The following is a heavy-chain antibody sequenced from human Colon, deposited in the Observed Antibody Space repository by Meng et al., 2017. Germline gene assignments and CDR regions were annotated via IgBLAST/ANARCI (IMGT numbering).Heavy chain of an antibody. J-gene: IGHJ4*02. V-gene: IGHV3-48*03. CDR2: ISSSSDYI. Sequence: GGSLRLSCAASGFTFSRYEMNWVRQTPGTGLEWISYISSSSDYINYADSVKGRFTISRDNAKNSLYLQMNSLRGEDTAVYYCARDKGSGTSVEESGFDYWGQGTAVTVSS. D-gene: IGHD1-1*01. CDR1: GFTFSRYE. CDR3: ARDKGSGTSVEESGFDY.